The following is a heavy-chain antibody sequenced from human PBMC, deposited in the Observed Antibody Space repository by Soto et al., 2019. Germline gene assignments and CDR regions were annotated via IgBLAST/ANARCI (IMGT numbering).Heavy chain of an antibody. V-gene: IGHV3-33*01. Sequence: QVQLVESGGGVVQPGRSLRLSCAASGFTFSSYGMHWVRQAPGKGLEWVAVIWYDGSNKYYADSVKGRFTISRDNSKNTLYLQMNSLRAEDTAVYYCARTIYDSCGYSIDRDYYYYGMDVWGQGTTVTVSS. CDR1: GFTFSSYG. D-gene: IGHD3-22*01. CDR2: IWYDGSNK. CDR3: ARTIYDSCGYSIDRDYYYYGMDV. J-gene: IGHJ6*02.